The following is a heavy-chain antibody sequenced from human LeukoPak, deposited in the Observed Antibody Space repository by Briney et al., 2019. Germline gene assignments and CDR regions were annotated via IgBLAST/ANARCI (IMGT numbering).Heavy chain of an antibody. V-gene: IGHV1-69*04. J-gene: IGHJ5*02. Sequence: SVKVSCKASGGTFSSYAISWVRQAPGQGLEWMGRIIPILGIANYAQKFQGRVTITADKPTSTAYMELSSLRSEDTAVYYCARDHRIDRWFDPWGQGTLVTVSS. D-gene: IGHD1-26*01. CDR2: IIPILGIA. CDR3: ARDHRIDRWFDP. CDR1: GGTFSSYA.